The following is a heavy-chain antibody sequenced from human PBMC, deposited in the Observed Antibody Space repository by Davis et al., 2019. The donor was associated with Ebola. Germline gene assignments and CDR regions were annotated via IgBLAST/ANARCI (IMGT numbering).Heavy chain of an antibody. CDR3: ARPVGFQGLEQYYFDY. Sequence: KVSCKGSGYSFTSYWIGWVRQMPGKGLEWMGIIYPGDSDTRYSPSFQGQVTISADKSISTADLQWSSLKGSDTAMYYCARPVGFQGLEQYYFDYWGQGTLVTVSS. CDR1: GYSFTSYW. CDR2: IYPGDSDT. D-gene: IGHD3/OR15-3a*01. J-gene: IGHJ4*02. V-gene: IGHV5-51*01.